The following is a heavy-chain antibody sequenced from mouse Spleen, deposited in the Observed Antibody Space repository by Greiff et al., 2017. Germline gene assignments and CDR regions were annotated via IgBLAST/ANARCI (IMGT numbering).Heavy chain of an antibody. J-gene: IGHJ4*01. Sequence: VQLQQSGPELVKPGASVKISCKASGYAFSSSWMNWVKQRPGKGLEWIGRIYPGDGDTNYNGKFKGKATLTADKSSSTAYMQLSSLTSEDSAVYFCARNAMDYWGQGTSVTVSS. CDR3: ARNAMDY. CDR2: IYPGDGDT. V-gene: IGHV1-82*01. CDR1: GYAFSSSW.